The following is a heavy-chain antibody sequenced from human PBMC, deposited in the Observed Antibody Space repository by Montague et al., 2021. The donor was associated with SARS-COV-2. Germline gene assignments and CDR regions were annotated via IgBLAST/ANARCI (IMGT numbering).Heavy chain of an antibody. Sequence: SETLSLTCAVYGRSFSGYYWGWIRQPPGKGLEWIGEINHSGSTNYNPSLKSRVTISVDTSKNQFSLKLSSVTAADTAVYYCAREGVGATTNDAFDIWGQGTMVTVSS. J-gene: IGHJ3*02. D-gene: IGHD1-26*01. CDR2: INHSGST. CDR3: AREGVGATTNDAFDI. CDR1: GRSFSGYY. V-gene: IGHV4-34*01.